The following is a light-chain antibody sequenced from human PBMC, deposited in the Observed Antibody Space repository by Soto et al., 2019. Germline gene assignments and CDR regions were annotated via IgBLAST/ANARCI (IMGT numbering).Light chain of an antibody. CDR2: EVS. J-gene: IGLJ1*01. CDR3: SSYTSSSTYV. Sequence: QSVLTQPASVSGSPGQSITISCTGTSGDVGGYNYVSWYQQHPGKAPKLMIYEVSNRPSGISNRFSGSKSGNTASLTISGLQAEDEADYHCSSYTSSSTYVFGTGTKLTVL. CDR1: SGDVGGYNY. V-gene: IGLV2-14*01.